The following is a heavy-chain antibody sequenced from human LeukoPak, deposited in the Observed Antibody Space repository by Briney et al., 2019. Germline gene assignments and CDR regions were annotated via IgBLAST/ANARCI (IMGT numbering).Heavy chain of an antibody. D-gene: IGHD1-26*01. J-gene: IGHJ3*02. CDR1: GGSVSSSSYY. Sequence: PSETLSLTCTVSGGSVSSSSYYWGWIRQPPGKGLEWIGSIYYSGTTYYNPSLKSRVTISVDTLKNQFSLELSSVTAADTAVYYCARLGVIFDIWGKGTMVTVSS. V-gene: IGHV4-39*01. CDR2: IYYSGTT. CDR3: ARLGVIFDI.